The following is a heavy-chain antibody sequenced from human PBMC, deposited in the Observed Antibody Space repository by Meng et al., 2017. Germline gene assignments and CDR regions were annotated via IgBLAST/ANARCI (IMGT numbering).Heavy chain of an antibody. CDR3: ARDASIAAAGISPY. D-gene: IGHD6-13*01. J-gene: IGHJ4*02. CDR2: INTNTGNP. Sequence: ASVKVSCKASGYTFTNYAMNWVRQAPGQGLEWMGWINTNTGNPTYAQGFTGRFVFSLDTSVSTAYLQISSLKAEDTAVYYCARDASIAAAGISPYWGQGTLVTVSS. V-gene: IGHV7-4-1*02. CDR1: GYTFTNYA.